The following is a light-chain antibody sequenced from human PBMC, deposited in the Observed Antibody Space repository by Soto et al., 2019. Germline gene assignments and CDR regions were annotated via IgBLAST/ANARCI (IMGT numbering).Light chain of an antibody. CDR1: QSIRSN. J-gene: IGKJ5*01. V-gene: IGKV3-15*01. CDR2: HAS. CDR3: QQYTDWPMT. Sequence: EIVLTQSPATLSLSPGERSTVSCRASQSIRSNLAWYKQIPGQAPRLLIYHASIRATAIPARFSGSGSGTQFTLTISSLQSEDLAVYYCQQYTDWPMTFGQGTRLEIK.